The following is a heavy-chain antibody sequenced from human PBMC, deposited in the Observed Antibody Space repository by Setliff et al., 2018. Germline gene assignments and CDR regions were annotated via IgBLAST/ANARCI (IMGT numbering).Heavy chain of an antibody. CDR1: GFTFRSYW. Sequence: GGSLRLSCAASGFTFRSYWTSWVRQAPGKGLEWIGRTRDKANTYTTEYAASVKGRFTISRDDSKSIAYLRMNSLKIEDTAVYYCTRDFWPESSGFAFGQWGQGTLVTVSS. J-gene: IGHJ4*02. CDR2: TRDKANTYTT. D-gene: IGHD3-22*01. CDR3: TRDFWPESSGFAFGQ. V-gene: IGHV3-72*01.